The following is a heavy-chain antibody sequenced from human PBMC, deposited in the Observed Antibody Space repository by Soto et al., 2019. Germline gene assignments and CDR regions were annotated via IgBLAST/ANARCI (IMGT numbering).Heavy chain of an antibody. J-gene: IGHJ6*02. V-gene: IGHV3-7*03. Sequence: RLSCAASGFTFSSYWMSWVRQAPGKGLEWVANIKQDGSEKYYVDSVKGRFTISRDNAKNSLYLQMNSLRAEDTAVYYCARVSYYDSSGYYYSYYYYYGMDVWGQGTTVTVYS. D-gene: IGHD3-22*01. CDR1: GFTFSSYW. CDR2: IKQDGSEK. CDR3: ARVSYYDSSGYYYSYYYYYGMDV.